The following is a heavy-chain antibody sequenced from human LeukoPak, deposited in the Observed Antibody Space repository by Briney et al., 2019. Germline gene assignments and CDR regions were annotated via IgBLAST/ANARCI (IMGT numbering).Heavy chain of an antibody. J-gene: IGHJ5*02. D-gene: IGHD6-19*01. V-gene: IGHV3-21*01. CDR2: ISSSSSYI. Sequence: PGGSLRLSCAASGFTLSSYSMNWVRQAPGKGPEWVSSISSSSSYIYYADSVKGRFTISRDNAKNSLYLQMNSLRAEDTAVYYCARDVIAVAGTSWFDPWGQGTLVTVSS. CDR3: ARDVIAVAGTSWFDP. CDR1: GFTLSSYS.